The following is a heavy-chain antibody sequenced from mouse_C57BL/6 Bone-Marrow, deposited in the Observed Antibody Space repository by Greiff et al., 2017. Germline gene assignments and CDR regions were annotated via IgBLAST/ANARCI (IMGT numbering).Heavy chain of an antibody. J-gene: IGHJ4*01. CDR2: INPSSGYT. Sequence: QVQLQQSGAELARPGASVKMSCKASGYTFTSYTMHWVKQRPGQGLEWIGYINPSSGYTKYNQKFKDKATLTADKSSSTAYMQLSSLTSEDSAVYYCARWTTVVADAMDYWGQGTSVTVSS. CDR1: GYTFTSYT. CDR3: ARWTTVVADAMDY. D-gene: IGHD1-1*01. V-gene: IGHV1-4*01.